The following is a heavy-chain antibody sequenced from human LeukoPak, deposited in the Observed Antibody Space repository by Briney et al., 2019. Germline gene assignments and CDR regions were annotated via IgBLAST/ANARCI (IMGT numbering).Heavy chain of an antibody. CDR1: GFTFSSYA. J-gene: IGHJ4*02. V-gene: IGHV3-23*01. D-gene: IGHD6-19*01. CDR2: ISGSGGST. CDR3: AKDPRPYSSGWYGWYYFDY. Sequence: GGSLRLSCAASGFTFSSYAMSWVRQAPGKGLEWVSAISGSGGSTYYADSVKGRFTISRDNSKNTRYLQMNSLRAEDTAVYYCAKDPRPYSSGWYGWYYFDYWGQGTLVTVSS.